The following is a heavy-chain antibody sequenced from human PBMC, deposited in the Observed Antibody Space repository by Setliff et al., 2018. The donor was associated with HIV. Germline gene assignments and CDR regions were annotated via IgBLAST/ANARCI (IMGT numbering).Heavy chain of an antibody. Sequence: PGGSLRLSCAASGFTFSNYEMNWVRQAPGEGLEWVSYISSSGTTIYYADSVKGRFTISRDNAKNSLYLQMNSLRAEDTAVYYCARPNYYDSSGSFDYWGQGTLVTVSS. D-gene: IGHD3-22*01. V-gene: IGHV3-48*03. J-gene: IGHJ4*02. CDR2: ISSSGTTI. CDR1: GFTFSNYE. CDR3: ARPNYYDSSGSFDY.